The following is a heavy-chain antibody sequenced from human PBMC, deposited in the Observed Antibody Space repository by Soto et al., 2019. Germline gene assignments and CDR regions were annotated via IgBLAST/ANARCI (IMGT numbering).Heavy chain of an antibody. J-gene: IGHJ4*02. D-gene: IGHD2-2*01. CDR1: GSSFSNYG. CDR2: LTGSGGTS. V-gene: IGHV3-23*01. CDR3: AQGGQYQHPYQFDY. Sequence: GGSLRLSCVATGSSFSNYGMSWVRLAPGKGLEWVSGLTGSGGTSYYADSVKGRFTISRYNSKNTLYLQMNSLGVEYTAVYYCAQGGQYQHPYQFDYGGQGTLVTVSS.